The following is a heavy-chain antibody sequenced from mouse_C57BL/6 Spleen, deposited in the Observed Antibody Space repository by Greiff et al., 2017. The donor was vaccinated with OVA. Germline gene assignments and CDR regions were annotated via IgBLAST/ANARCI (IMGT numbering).Heavy chain of an antibody. CDR1: GYTFTDYE. Sequence: VQLQQSGAELVRPGASVTLSCKASGYTFTDYEMHWVKQTPVHGLEWIGAIDPETGGTAYNQKFKGKAILTADKSSSTAYMELRSLTSEDSAVYYCTRGDYYGSVYWDFDVWGTGTTVTVSS. CDR3: TRGDYYGSVYWDFDV. D-gene: IGHD1-1*01. CDR2: IDPETGGT. V-gene: IGHV1-15*01. J-gene: IGHJ1*03.